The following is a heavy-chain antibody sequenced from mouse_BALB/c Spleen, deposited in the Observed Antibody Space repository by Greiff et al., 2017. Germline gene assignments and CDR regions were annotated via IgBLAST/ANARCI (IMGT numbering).Heavy chain of an antibody. CDR1: GYTFTSYW. J-gene: IGHJ1*01. CDR2: IYPGDGDT. Sequence: VKLMESGAELARPGASVKLSCKASGYTFTSYWMQWVKQRPGQGLEWIGAIYPGDGDTRYTQKFKGKATLTADKSSSTAYMQLSSLASEDSAVYYCARSGGYYPYWYFDVWGAGTTVTVSS. D-gene: IGHD2-3*01. V-gene: IGHV1-87*01. CDR3: ARSGGYYPYWYFDV.